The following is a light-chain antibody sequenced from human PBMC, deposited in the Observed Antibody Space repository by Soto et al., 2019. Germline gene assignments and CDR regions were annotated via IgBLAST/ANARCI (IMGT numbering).Light chain of an antibody. CDR3: QQYDGYSRT. Sequence: DIQMTQSPSTLSASVGDRVTITCRASQSISSWLAWYQQKPGKAPKLLIYDASSFERGIPSRFSRGRSGTEFTLTISSLQPDDFATYYYQQYDGYSRTFGQGTKVEIK. CDR2: DAS. J-gene: IGKJ1*01. V-gene: IGKV1-5*01. CDR1: QSISSW.